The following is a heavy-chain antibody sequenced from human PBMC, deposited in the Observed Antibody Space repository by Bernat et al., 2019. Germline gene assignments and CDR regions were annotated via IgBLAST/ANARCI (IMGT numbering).Heavy chain of an antibody. D-gene: IGHD3-10*01. V-gene: IGHV3-23*04. Sequence: EVQLVESGGGLVQPGGSLRLSCAASGFTFSSYAMSWVRQAPGKGLEWVSAISGSGGSTYYADSVKGRFTISRDNSKNTLYLQMNSLRAEDTAVYHCARGRGDYGSGKLDYWGQGTLVTVSS. CDR1: GFTFSSYA. CDR3: ARGRGDYGSGKLDY. J-gene: IGHJ4*02. CDR2: ISGSGGST.